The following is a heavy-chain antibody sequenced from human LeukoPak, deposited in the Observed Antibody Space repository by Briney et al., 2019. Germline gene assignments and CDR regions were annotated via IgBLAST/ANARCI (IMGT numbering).Heavy chain of an antibody. CDR3: ARALLGIAAAGRAHGAFDI. D-gene: IGHD6-13*01. V-gene: IGHV3-53*01. J-gene: IGHJ3*02. CDR2: IYSGGST. CDR1: GFTVSSNY. Sequence: GGSLRLSCAASGFTVSSNYMSWVRQAPGKGLEWVSVIYSGGSTYYADSVKGRFTISRDNSKNTLYLQMNSPRAEDTAVYYCARALLGIAAAGRAHGAFDIWGQGTMVTVSS.